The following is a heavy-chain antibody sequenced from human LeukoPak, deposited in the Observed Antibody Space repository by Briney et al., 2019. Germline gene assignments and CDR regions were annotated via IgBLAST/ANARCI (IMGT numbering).Heavy chain of an antibody. D-gene: IGHD2-2*01. CDR3: ARGPLYRPNYCSGTSCYGYGMDV. CDR2: IWYDGSNK. CDR1: GFTFSSYG. V-gene: IGHV3-33*08. Sequence: GGSLRLSCAASGFTFSSYGMHWVRQAPGKGLEWVAVIWYDGSNKYYADSVKGRFTISRDNSKNTLYLQMNSLRAEDTAVYYCARGPLYRPNYCSGTSCYGYGMDVWGQGTTVTVSS. J-gene: IGHJ6*02.